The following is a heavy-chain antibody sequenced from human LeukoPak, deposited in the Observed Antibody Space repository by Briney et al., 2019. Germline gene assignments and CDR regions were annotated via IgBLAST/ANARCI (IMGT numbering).Heavy chain of an antibody. D-gene: IGHD1-26*01. Sequence: GGSLRLSCAASGFTFYNSGMGWVRQAPGKGLEWISAISDSGGLTYYADSVKGRFTISRDDSKNTLYLQMNSLKAEDTAVYYCAIEQWELKYWGRGTLVTVSS. J-gene: IGHJ4*02. CDR1: GFTFYNSG. V-gene: IGHV3-23*01. CDR3: AIEQWELKY. CDR2: ISDSGGLT.